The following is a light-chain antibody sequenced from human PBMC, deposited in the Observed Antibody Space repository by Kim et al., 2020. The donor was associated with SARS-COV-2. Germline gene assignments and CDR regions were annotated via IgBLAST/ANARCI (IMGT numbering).Light chain of an antibody. CDR2: EAS. CDR3: QQSSTWPLT. CDR1: QSVSSH. J-gene: IGKJ4*01. V-gene: IGKV3-11*01. Sequence: EIVLTQSPATLSLSPGERGTLSCRASQSVSSHLAWYQQKLGQTPRLLIYEASNRATGIPARFSGSGSGTDFTLTISSLEPEDFAVYYCQQSSTWPLTFGGGTRVVIK.